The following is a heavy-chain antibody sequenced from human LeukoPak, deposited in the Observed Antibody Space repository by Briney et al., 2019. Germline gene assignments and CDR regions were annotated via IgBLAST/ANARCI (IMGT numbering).Heavy chain of an antibody. V-gene: IGHV3-66*01. Sequence: GGSLRLSCAASGFTVSSNYMSWVRQAPGKGLEWVSVIYSGGSTYYAHSVKGRFTISRDNSKKTLYLQMKSLRAKDTAVYYCARDPRYSNYGGEAFDIWGQGTMVTVSS. CDR2: IYSGGST. CDR1: GFTVSSNY. CDR3: ARDPRYSNYGGEAFDI. J-gene: IGHJ3*02. D-gene: IGHD4-11*01.